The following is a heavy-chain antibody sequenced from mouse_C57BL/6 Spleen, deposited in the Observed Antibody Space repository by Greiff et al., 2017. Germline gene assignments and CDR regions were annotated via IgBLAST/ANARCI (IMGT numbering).Heavy chain of an antibody. CDR3: TTVSTMVTTGESYAMDY. CDR2: IDPEDGDT. D-gene: IGHD2-2*01. Sequence: EVKLQESGAELVRPGASVKLSCTASGFNIKDYYMHWVKQRPEQGLEWIGRIDPEDGDTEYAPKFQGKATMTADTSSNTAYLQLSSLTSEDTAVYYCTTVSTMVTTGESYAMDYWGQGTSVTVSS. CDR1: GFNIKDYY. J-gene: IGHJ4*01. V-gene: IGHV14-1*01.